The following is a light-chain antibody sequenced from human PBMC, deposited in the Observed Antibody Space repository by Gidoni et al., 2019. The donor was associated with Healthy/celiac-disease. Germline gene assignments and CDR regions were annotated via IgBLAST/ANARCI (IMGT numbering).Light chain of an antibody. V-gene: IGKV1-5*01. CDR3: QQYNSYSWT. CDR1: QSISSW. J-gene: IGKJ1*01. Sequence: GDRVTITCRASQSISSWLAWYPQKPGKAPTLLIYDASSLESGVPSRFSGSGSGTEFTLTISSLQPDDFATYYCQQYNSYSWTFGQGTKVEIK. CDR2: DAS.